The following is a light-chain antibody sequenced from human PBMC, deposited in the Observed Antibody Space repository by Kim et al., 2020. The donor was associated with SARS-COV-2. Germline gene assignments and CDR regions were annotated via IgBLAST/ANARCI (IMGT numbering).Light chain of an antibody. Sequence: SYELTQPPSVSVVPGKTASIPCGGDSVGSKSVHWYQQRPGQAPVLVIYYDSDRPSGIPERFSGSNSGNTATLTISRVEAGDEADYYCQVWDTSSYHVVFGGGTQLTVL. CDR3: QVWDTSSYHVV. CDR1: SVGSKS. V-gene: IGLV3-21*04. CDR2: YDS. J-gene: IGLJ2*01.